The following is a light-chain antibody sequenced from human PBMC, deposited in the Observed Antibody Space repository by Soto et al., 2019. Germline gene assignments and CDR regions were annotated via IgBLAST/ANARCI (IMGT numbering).Light chain of an antibody. V-gene: IGKV1-5*03. CDR3: QQYNSYPWT. J-gene: IGKJ1*01. CDR2: KAS. CDR1: QTISSW. Sequence: DIQMTQSPSTLSGSVGDRVTITCRASQTISSWLAWYQQKPGKAPKLLIYKASTLESGVPSNFSGSGSGTEFTLTISSPQPEDFATYYCQQYNSYPWTFGQGTKA.